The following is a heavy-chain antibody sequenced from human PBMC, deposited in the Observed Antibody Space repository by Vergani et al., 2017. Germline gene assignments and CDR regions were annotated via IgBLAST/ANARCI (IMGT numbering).Heavy chain of an antibody. CDR3: ARPVCYDFGCYWGHFDS. Sequence: QVHLVQSGTEVKKPGTSVKVSCEASGFTFTTYFIHWLRQAPGQGLEWVGVINPRDGVTSYSQKLQGRLTLTRDTSTTTHYMELSSLRSEDTAVYYCARPVCYDFGCYWGHFDSWGQGTLVTVSS. J-gene: IGHJ4*02. V-gene: IGHV1-46*01. CDR1: GFTFTTYF. D-gene: IGHD3/OR15-3a*01. CDR2: INPRDGVT.